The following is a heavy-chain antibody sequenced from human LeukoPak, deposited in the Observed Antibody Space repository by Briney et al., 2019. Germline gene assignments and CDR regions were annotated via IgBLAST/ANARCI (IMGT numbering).Heavy chain of an antibody. CDR2: IYYSGST. D-gene: IGHD3-16*01. Sequence: SETLSLTCTVSGGSISSSSYFWGWIRQPPGKGLEWIGTIYYSGSTYHDPSLKSRVTISVDTSKNQFSLKLSSVTAADTAVYYCARAPAMLRSFDYWGQGTLVTVSS. CDR3: ARAPAMLRSFDY. CDR1: GGSISSSSYF. V-gene: IGHV4-39*07. J-gene: IGHJ4*02.